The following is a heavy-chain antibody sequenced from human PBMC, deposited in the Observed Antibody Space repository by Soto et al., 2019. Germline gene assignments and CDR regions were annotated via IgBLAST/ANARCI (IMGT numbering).Heavy chain of an antibody. CDR2: INHSGST. CDR1: GGSFSGYY. D-gene: IGHD6-6*01. Sequence: QVQLQQWGAGLLKPSETLSLTCAVYGGSFSGYYWSWIRQPPGQGLEWIGEINHSGSTNYNPSLKSRVTISVDTSKYQFSLKLSSVTAADTAVYYCARGEEYSSSPSWFDPWGQGTLVTVSS. V-gene: IGHV4-34*01. J-gene: IGHJ5*02. CDR3: ARGEEYSSSPSWFDP.